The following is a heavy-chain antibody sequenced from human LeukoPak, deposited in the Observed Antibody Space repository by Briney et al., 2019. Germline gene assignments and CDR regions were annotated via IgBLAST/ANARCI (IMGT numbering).Heavy chain of an antibody. J-gene: IGHJ6*03. CDR3: ARRTYYYYYYMDV. D-gene: IGHD1-14*01. CDR2: IYYSGST. V-gene: IGHV4-38-2*01. Sequence: PGGSLRLSCAASGFTFDDYGMSWVRQAPGKGLEWIGSIYYSGSTYYNPSLKSRVTISVDTSKNQFSLKLSSVTAADTAVYYCARRTYYYYYYMDVWGKGTTVTISS. CDR1: GFTFDDYG.